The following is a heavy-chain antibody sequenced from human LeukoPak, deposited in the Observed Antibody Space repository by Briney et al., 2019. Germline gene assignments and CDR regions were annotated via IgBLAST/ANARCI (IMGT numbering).Heavy chain of an antibody. CDR3: ARDQMAEELYYYCGMDV. D-gene: IGHD5-24*01. J-gene: IGHJ6*02. CDR1: GFTFSSYW. Sequence: GGSLRLSCTASGFTFSSYWMHWVRQAPGKGLVWVSRINSDGSSTSYADSVKGRFTISRDNAKNTLYLQMNSLRAEDTAVYYCARDQMAEELYYYCGMDVWGQGTTVTVSS. CDR2: INSDGSST. V-gene: IGHV3-74*01.